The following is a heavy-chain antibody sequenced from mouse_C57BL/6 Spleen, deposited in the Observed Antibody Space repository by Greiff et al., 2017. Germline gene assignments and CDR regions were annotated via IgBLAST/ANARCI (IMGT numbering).Heavy chain of an antibody. Sequence: EVQRVESGGGLVQPKGSLTLSCAASGFTFNTYAMHWVRQAPGKGLEWVARIRSKTSNYATYYADSVKDRFTISRDASPSMLYLQMNNLKTEDTAMYCCGRDYCSSSYWDFDVWGKGTTVTVSS. J-gene: IGHJ1*03. V-gene: IGHV10-3*01. CDR3: GRDYCSSSYWDFDV. CDR2: IRSKTSNYAT. CDR1: GFTFNTYA. D-gene: IGHD1-1*01.